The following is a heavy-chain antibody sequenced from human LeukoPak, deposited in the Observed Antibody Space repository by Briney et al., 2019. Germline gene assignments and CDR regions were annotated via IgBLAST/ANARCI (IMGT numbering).Heavy chain of an antibody. D-gene: IGHD3-9*01. J-gene: IGHJ6*03. Sequence: GASVKVSCKACGGTFSSYAISWVRQAPGQGLEWMGGIIPIFGTANYAQKFQGRVTITADESTSTAYMELSSLRSEDTAVYYCARVPDYDIVGEYYYYYYMDVWGKGTTVTVPS. V-gene: IGHV1-69*13. CDR2: IIPIFGTA. CDR1: GGTFSSYA. CDR3: ARVPDYDIVGEYYYYYYMDV.